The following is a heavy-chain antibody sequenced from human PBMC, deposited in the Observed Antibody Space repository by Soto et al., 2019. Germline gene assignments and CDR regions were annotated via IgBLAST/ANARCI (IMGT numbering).Heavy chain of an antibody. CDR2: ISYDGSNK. CDR3: AKDRPCSSTSCYALRCGARVYCMDV. J-gene: IGHJ6*02. CDR1: GFTFSSYG. D-gene: IGHD2-2*01. V-gene: IGHV3-30*18. Sequence: GGSLRLSCAASGFTFSSYGMHWVRQAPGKGLEWVAVISYDGSNKYYADSVKGRFTISRDNSKNTLYLQMNSLRAEDTAVYYCAKDRPCSSTSCYALRCGARVYCMDVWGQGTTVTVSS.